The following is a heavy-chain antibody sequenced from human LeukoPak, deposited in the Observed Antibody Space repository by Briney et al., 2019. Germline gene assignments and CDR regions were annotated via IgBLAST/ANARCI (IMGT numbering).Heavy chain of an antibody. J-gene: IGHJ4*02. CDR3: ARGSHSSSWSDFDY. CDR1: GFTFSSYW. D-gene: IGHD6-13*01. Sequence: GGSLRLSCAASGFTFSSYWMNWVRQAPGKGLEWVSSISSSSSYIYYADSVKGRFTISRDNAKNSLYLQMNSLRAEDTAVYYCARGSHSSSWSDFDYWGQGTLVTVSS. V-gene: IGHV3-21*01. CDR2: ISSSSSYI.